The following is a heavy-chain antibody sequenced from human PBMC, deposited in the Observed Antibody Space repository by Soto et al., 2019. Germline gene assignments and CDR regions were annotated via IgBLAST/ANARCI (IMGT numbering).Heavy chain of an antibody. CDR3: AKEGKTRIAARRDYYYGMDV. V-gene: IGHV3-23*01. D-gene: IGHD6-6*01. CDR1: GFTFSSYA. CDR2: ISGSGGST. Sequence: GGSLRLSCAASGFTFSSYAMSWVRQAPGKGLEWVSAISGSGGSTYYADSVKGRFTISRDNSKNTLYLQMNSLRAEDTAVYYCAKEGKTRIAARRDYYYGMDVWGQGXTVTVSS. J-gene: IGHJ6*02.